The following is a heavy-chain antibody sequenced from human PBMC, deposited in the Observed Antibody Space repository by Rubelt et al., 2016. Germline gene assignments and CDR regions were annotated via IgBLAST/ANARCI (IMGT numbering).Heavy chain of an antibody. Sequence: QVQLQQWGAGLLKPSETLSLTCAVYGGSFSGYYWSWIRQPPGKGLEWIGEINHSGSTNYNPSLKSRVTISVDTSKNQFSLKLSSVTAADTAVYYCARGRYYDGFDPWGQGTLVTVSS. D-gene: IGHD3-22*01. V-gene: IGHV4-34*01. CDR3: ARGRYYDGFDP. CDR2: INHSGST. J-gene: IGHJ5*02. CDR1: GGSFSGYY.